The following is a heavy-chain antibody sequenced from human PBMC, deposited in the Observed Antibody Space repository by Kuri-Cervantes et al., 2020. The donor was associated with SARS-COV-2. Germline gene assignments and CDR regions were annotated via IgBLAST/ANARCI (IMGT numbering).Heavy chain of an antibody. CDR2: IDPSGGGT. CDR3: ARDLLWSNGGSYAY. V-gene: IGHV1-46*01. D-gene: IGHD1-26*01. Sequence: ASVKVSCKTSGYTFITHYIHWVRQAPGQGLEWMGVIDPSGGGTTYAQNFKGRVTMTRDTSTSTVYMELSSLRSEDTAVYYCARDLLWSNGGSYAYWGQGTLVTVSS. CDR1: GYTFITHY. J-gene: IGHJ4*02.